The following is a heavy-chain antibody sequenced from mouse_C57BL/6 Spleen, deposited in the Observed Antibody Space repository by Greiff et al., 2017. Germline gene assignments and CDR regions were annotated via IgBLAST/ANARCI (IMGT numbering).Heavy chain of an antibody. CDR3: TREGTGTGAMDY. D-gene: IGHD4-1*01. Sequence: QVQLKESGAELVRPGASVTLSCKASGYTFTDYEMHWVKQTPVHGLEWIGAIDPETGGTAYNQKFKGKAILTADKSSSTAYMELRSLTSEDSAVYYCTREGTGTGAMDYWGQGTSVTVSS. V-gene: IGHV1-15*01. CDR2: IDPETGGT. J-gene: IGHJ4*01. CDR1: GYTFTDYE.